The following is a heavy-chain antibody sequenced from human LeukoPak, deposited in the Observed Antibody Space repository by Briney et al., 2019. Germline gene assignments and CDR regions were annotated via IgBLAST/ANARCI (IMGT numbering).Heavy chain of an antibody. J-gene: IGHJ3*02. Sequence: PSETLSLTCSVSGGSISSSSKYWGWIRQPPGKGLEWIGSIYYSGDTYYNPSLRSRVTISVDTSKNQFSLKLTSVTAADTAVYYCARETRLHSGSYSNDAFDIWGQGTMVTVSS. CDR1: GGSISSSSKY. CDR3: ARETRLHSGSYSNDAFDI. CDR2: IYYSGDT. D-gene: IGHD1-26*01. V-gene: IGHV4-39*02.